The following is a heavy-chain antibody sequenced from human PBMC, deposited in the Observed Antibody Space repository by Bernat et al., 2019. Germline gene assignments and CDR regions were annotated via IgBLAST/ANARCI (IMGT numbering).Heavy chain of an antibody. D-gene: IGHD6-19*01. CDR1: GFTLSRNS. Sequence: EVHLVESGGDLVQRGGSLRLSCAASGFTLSRNSMSWVRQAPGKGLEWVAGITIGSGESGYADSVKGRFTISRDISKNMLYLQMNSLRAEDTAVYYCARDWPHPPQYSSGWYSEGAFDIWGQGTMVTVSS. CDR3: ARDWPHPPQYSSGWYSEGAFDI. CDR2: ITIGSGES. J-gene: IGHJ3*02. V-gene: IGHV3-23*04.